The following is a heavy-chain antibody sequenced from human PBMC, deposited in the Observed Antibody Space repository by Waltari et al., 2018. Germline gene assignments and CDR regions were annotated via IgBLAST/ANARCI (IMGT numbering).Heavy chain of an antibody. CDR2: ISGSGST. CDR1: GGSLSGGNPF. CDR3: ARHADRGPSICGFDS. V-gene: IGHV4-39*01. D-gene: IGHD3-16*02. Sequence: QLQLQESGPGLVKRSETLSLTCPFSGGSLSGGNPFCDWLRQPPGEGLGWIGSISGSGSTRYNPSLRSRVTISVDTSKKDQFSLRLSSVTAADTAVYFCARHADRGPSICGFDSWGQGTLVTVSS. J-gene: IGHJ5*01.